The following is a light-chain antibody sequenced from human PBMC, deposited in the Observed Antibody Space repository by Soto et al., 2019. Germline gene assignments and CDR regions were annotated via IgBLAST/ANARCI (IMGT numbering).Light chain of an antibody. CDR2: GAS. Sequence: EIVLTQSPGTLSLSPGERATLSCRASQSVSGSYLAWYQQKPGQAPRLLIYGASSRATGIPDRFSGSGSGTDFSLTISRMEPEDIAVYYCQQYGGSPLITFGQGTRLEIK. CDR3: QQYGGSPLIT. V-gene: IGKV3-20*01. CDR1: QSVSGSY. J-gene: IGKJ5*01.